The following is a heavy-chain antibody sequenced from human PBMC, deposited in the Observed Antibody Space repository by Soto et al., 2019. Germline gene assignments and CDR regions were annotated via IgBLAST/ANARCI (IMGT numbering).Heavy chain of an antibody. CDR2: IYYSGSP. CDR1: GGSISSGGYY. V-gene: IGHV4-31*03. D-gene: IGHD3-10*01. CDR3: AREFTNEPGRYYGSGSLAGFDY. J-gene: IGHJ4*02. Sequence: SETLSLTCTVSGGSISSGGYYWSWIRQHPGKGLEWIGYIYYSGSPYYNPSLKSRVTISVDTSKNQFSLKLSSVTAADTAVYYCAREFTNEPGRYYGSGSLAGFDYWGQGTLVTVSS.